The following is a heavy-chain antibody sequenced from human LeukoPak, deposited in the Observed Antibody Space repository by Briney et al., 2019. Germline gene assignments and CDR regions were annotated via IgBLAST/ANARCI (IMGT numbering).Heavy chain of an antibody. CDR1: GFTFSNYW. J-gene: IGHJ3*02. D-gene: IGHD5/OR15-5a*01. Sequence: GGSLTLSCTDSGFTFSNYWLHSGRQAPGKGLEWVSGISGSGGSTYYADSVKGRFTISRDNSKNTLYLQMSSLRAEDTAVYYCAQDRRLFGTWGDGALV. CDR3: AQDRRLFGT. V-gene: IGHV3-23*01. CDR2: ISGSGGST.